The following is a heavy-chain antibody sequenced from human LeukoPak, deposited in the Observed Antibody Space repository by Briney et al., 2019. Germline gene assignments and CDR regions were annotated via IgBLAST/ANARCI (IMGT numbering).Heavy chain of an antibody. CDR1: GFTFSSYA. Sequence: PGGSLRLSCAASGFTFSSYAMSWVRQAPGKGLEWVSAISGSGGSTYYADSVKGRFTISRDNSKNTLYLQMNSLRAEDTAVYYCANLPYGDYAGYFDYWGQGTLVTVSS. J-gene: IGHJ4*02. CDR2: ISGSGGST. CDR3: ANLPYGDYAGYFDY. V-gene: IGHV3-23*01. D-gene: IGHD4-17*01.